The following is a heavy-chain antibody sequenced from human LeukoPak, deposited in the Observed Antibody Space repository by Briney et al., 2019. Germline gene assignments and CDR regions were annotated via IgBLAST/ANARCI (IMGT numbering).Heavy chain of an antibody. J-gene: IGHJ4*02. CDR2: INHSGST. V-gene: IGHV4-34*01. D-gene: IGHD1-26*01. CDR3: ARGITKDGGSYPFDY. Sequence: SETLSLTCAVYGGSFSGYYWSWIRQPPGKGLEWIGEINHSGSTNYNPSLKSRVTISVDTSKNQFSLKLSSVTAADTAVYYCARGITKDGGSYPFDYWGQGTLVTVSS. CDR1: GGSFSGYY.